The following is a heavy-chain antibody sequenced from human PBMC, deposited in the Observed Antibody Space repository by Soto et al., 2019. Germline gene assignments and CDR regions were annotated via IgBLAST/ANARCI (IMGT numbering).Heavy chain of an antibody. V-gene: IGHV3-23*01. Sequence: GGSLRLSCAASGFTFSSYAMSWVRQAPGKGLEWVSAISGSGGSTYYADSVKGRFTISRDNSKNTLYLQMNSLRAEDTAVYYCANLGRIAVAPGWFDPWGQGALVTVSS. CDR1: GFTFSSYA. J-gene: IGHJ5*02. CDR2: ISGSGGST. D-gene: IGHD6-19*01. CDR3: ANLGRIAVAPGWFDP.